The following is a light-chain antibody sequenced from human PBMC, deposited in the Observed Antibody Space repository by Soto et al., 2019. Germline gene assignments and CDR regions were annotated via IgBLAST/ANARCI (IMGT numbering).Light chain of an antibody. J-gene: IGKJ4*01. CDR1: QSVSGSY. Sequence: ENVLTQSPGTLSLSPGERATLSCRASQSVSGSYLAWYQQKPGQAPRLLIYGASSRATGIPDRFSGSGSGTDFTLTISRLEPEDFAVYYCQQRSNWPPVTFGGGTKVEIK. CDR2: GAS. V-gene: IGKV3D-20*02. CDR3: QQRSNWPPVT.